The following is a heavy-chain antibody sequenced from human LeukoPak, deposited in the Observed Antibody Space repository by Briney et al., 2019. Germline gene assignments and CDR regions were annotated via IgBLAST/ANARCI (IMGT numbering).Heavy chain of an antibody. Sequence: GGSLRLSCAASGFTFSSYWMSWVRQAPGKGLEWVANIKQDGSEKYYVDSVKGRFTISRDNAKNSLYLQMNSLRAEDTAVYYCARADSYYDILTGYDYWGQGTLVTVSS. J-gene: IGHJ4*02. CDR1: GFTFSSYW. V-gene: IGHV3-7*01. CDR2: IKQDGSEK. CDR3: ARADSYYDILTGYDY. D-gene: IGHD3-9*01.